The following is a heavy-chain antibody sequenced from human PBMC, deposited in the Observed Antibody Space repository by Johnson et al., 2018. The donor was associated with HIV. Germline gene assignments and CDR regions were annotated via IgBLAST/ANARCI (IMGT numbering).Heavy chain of an antibody. D-gene: IGHD6-13*01. V-gene: IGHV3-9*01. Sequence: EVQLVESGGGLVQPGRSLRLSCAASGFTFDDYAMHWVRQAPGKGLEWVSGISWNSGSIGYADSVKGRFTISRDNSKNTLYLQMNSLRAEDTAVYYCARDGAQQLARDAFDIWGQGTMVTVSA. CDR3: ARDGAQQLARDAFDI. J-gene: IGHJ3*02. CDR2: ISWNSGSI. CDR1: GFTFDDYA.